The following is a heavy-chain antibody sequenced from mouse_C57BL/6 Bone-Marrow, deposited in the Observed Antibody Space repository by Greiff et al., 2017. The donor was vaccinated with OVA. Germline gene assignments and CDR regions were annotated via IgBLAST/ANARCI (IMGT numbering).Heavy chain of an antibody. V-gene: IGHV5-4*01. CDR1: GFTFSSYA. Sequence: EVKLMQSGGGLVKPGASLKLSCAASGFTFSSYAMSWVRQTPEKRLEWVATISAGGSYTYYPDNVKGRFTISRDKANNNLYLQMSHLTSEDTAMYYCARDRGYYCGSGEAWFADWGQGALVTV. CDR2: ISAGGSYT. CDR3: ARDRGYYCGSGEAWFAD. D-gene: IGHD1-1*01. J-gene: IGHJ3*01.